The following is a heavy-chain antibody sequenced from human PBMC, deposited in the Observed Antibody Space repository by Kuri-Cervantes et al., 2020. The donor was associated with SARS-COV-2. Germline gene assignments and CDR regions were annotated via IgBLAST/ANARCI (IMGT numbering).Heavy chain of an antibody. CDR2: ITDNGDRS. Sequence: LSLPCAASGFTFSSYAMNWVRQAPGKGLECVSTITDNGDRSYYAGPVKGRFVISRDNSKNSLYLQMNSLRAEDTAVYYCAGTGTTVIRWFDPWGQGTLVTVSS. J-gene: IGHJ5*02. CDR3: AGTGTTVIRWFDP. V-gene: IGHV3-23*01. CDR1: GFTFSSYA. D-gene: IGHD1-7*01.